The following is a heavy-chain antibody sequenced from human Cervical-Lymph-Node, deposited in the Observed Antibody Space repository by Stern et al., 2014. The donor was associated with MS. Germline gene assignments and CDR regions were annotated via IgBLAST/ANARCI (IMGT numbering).Heavy chain of an antibody. Sequence: QLVQSGAEIRKPGASVKISCEASGYTFTTYYMHWVRQAPGQGLEWVALFNPSGGKTAYAQRFQGRVTVTGDTSTSTVYMELTGLRSEDAAVYYCARVLSLATSDSWGQGTLVIVSS. CDR1: GYTFTTYY. V-gene: IGHV1-46*01. CDR2: FNPSGGKT. J-gene: IGHJ4*02. CDR3: ARVLSLATSDS. D-gene: IGHD1-1*01.